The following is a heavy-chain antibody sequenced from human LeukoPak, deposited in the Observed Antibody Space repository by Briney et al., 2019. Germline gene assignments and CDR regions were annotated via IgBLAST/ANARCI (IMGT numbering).Heavy chain of an antibody. Sequence: PSETLSLTCTVSGGSISSSSYYWGWIRQPPGKGLEWIGSIYYSGNTYYNPSLKSRVTISVDTSKNQFTLKLSSVTAADTAVYYCASRLDNYDFWSGPAGDMDVWGKGTTVTVSS. CDR2: IYYSGNT. CDR3: ASRLDNYDFWSGPAGDMDV. D-gene: IGHD3-3*01. V-gene: IGHV4-39*01. J-gene: IGHJ6*03. CDR1: GGSISSSSYY.